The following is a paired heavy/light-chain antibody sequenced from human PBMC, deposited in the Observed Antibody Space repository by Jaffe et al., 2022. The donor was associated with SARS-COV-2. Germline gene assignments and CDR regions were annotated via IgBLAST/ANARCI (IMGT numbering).Heavy chain of an antibody. J-gene: IGHJ4*02. Sequence: QVQLEQSGAEVKKPGASVKVSCKASGYTFTSLDIHWVRQAPGQGLEWMGWMNPNSGNTGHAQKFQGRVLMTRDTSISTAYLELNNLRSEDTAVYYCVRGWGAVAYLDTWGQGTLVTVSS. CDR3: VRGWGAVAYLDT. D-gene: IGHD7-27*01. CDR2: MNPNSGNT. CDR1: GYTFTSLD. V-gene: IGHV1-8*01.
Light chain of an antibody. Sequence: DIQMTQSPSTLSASVGDRVTITCRASQSVSRWLAWYQQKPGEAPNLLIYKASTLQIGVPSRFSGSGSGTEFTLTISSLQPDDFATYYCQQYYGFPYTFGQGTKLQIK. CDR3: QQYYGFPYT. V-gene: IGKV1-5*03. CDR1: QSVSRW. J-gene: IGKJ2*01. CDR2: KAS.